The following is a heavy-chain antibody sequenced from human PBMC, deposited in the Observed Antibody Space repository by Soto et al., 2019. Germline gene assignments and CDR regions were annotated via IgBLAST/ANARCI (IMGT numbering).Heavy chain of an antibody. CDR2: IYTSGST. D-gene: IGHD1-7*01. Sequence: PSETLSLTCTVSGGSIISYYWSWIRQPAGKGLEWIGRIYTSGSTNYNPSLKSRVTTSVDTSKNQFSLKLSSVTAADTAVYYCARSLPTGTTGYYYGMDVWGQGTTVTVSS. CDR1: GGSIISYY. V-gene: IGHV4-4*07. J-gene: IGHJ6*02. CDR3: ARSLPTGTTGYYYGMDV.